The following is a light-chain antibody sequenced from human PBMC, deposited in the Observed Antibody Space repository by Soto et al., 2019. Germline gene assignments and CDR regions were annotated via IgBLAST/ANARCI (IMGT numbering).Light chain of an antibody. CDR3: QQYNKWPLT. CDR1: QRVNIN. V-gene: IGKV3-15*01. Sequence: EIVLTQSPATLSLSPRERATLSGQGRQRVNINLARYQQKPGQAPRLLIYGASTRATGIPARFRGSRSGTEFTPTITSLQSEDFAVYYCQQYNKWPLTFGGGTKVDMK. J-gene: IGKJ4*01. CDR2: GAS.